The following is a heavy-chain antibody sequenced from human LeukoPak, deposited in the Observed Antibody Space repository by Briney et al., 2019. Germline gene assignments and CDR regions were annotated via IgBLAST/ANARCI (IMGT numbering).Heavy chain of an antibody. V-gene: IGHV4-39*01. CDR1: GGSFSSSSHF. CDR2: IRNSGNT. J-gene: IGHJ4*02. CDR3: ARHVYGEYGPGDY. Sequence: SETLSLTCTVSGGSFSSSSHFWGWLRQPPGRGLEWIGSIRNSGNTYYSPSLKSRVTISVDTSKNQFSLKLSSATAADTAVYYCARHVYGEYGPGDYWGQGILVTVSS. D-gene: IGHD4-17*01.